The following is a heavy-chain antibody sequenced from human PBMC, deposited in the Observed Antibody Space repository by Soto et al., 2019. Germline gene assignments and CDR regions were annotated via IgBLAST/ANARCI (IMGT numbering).Heavy chain of an antibody. CDR2: IYYSGST. CDR1: GGSISSSSYY. CDR3: ARPGYSSSLGGWFDP. Sequence: SETLSLTCTVSGGSISSSSYYWGWIRQPPGKGLEWIGSIYYSGSTYYNPSLKSRVTISVDTSKNQFSLKLSSVTAADTAVYYCARPGYSSSLGGWFDPWGQGTLVTVSS. J-gene: IGHJ5*02. D-gene: IGHD6-13*01. V-gene: IGHV4-39*01.